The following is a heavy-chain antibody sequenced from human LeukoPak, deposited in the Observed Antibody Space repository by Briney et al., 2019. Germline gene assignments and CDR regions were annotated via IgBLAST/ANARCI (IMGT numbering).Heavy chain of an antibody. CDR2: IISSSSYI. CDR3: ARKSNSGSYYDASLPGDY. CDR1: GFTFSSYS. Sequence: GGALRLSCAASGFTFSSYSMNWVRQAPGKGLEWGSSIISSSSYIYYADSVKGRFTISRDNAKNSLYLQMNSLRAEDTAVYYCARKSNSGSYYDASLPGDYWGQGTLVTVSS. V-gene: IGHV3-21*01. J-gene: IGHJ4*02. D-gene: IGHD1-26*01.